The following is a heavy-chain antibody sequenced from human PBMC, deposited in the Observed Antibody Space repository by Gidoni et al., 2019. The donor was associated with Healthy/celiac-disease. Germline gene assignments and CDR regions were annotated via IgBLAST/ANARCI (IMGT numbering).Heavy chain of an antibody. CDR1: GGSISSSSYY. D-gene: IGHD6-19*01. Sequence: QLQLQESGPGLVKPSETLSLTCTVSGGSISSSSYYWGWIRQPPGKGLEWIGSIYYSGSTYYNPSLKSRVTISVDTSKNQFSLKLSSVTAADTAVYYCARRGGWSSGWSYYGMDVWGQGTTVTVSS. J-gene: IGHJ6*02. CDR2: IYYSGST. V-gene: IGHV4-39*01. CDR3: ARRGGWSSGWSYYGMDV.